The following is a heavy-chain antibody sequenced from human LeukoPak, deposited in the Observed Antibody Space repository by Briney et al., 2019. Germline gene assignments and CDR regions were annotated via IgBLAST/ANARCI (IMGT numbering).Heavy chain of an antibody. CDR3: PRKAGPGSYYIDGFDP. Sequence: SVKVSCKASGGTFSSYAISWVRQAPGQGLEWMGGIIPIFGTANYAQKFQGRVTITADESTSTAYMELSSLRSEDPAVYSCPRKAGPGSYYIDGFDPWGQGTLVTVSS. V-gene: IGHV1-69*01. CDR1: GGTFSSYA. J-gene: IGHJ5*02. D-gene: IGHD3-10*01. CDR2: IIPIFGTA.